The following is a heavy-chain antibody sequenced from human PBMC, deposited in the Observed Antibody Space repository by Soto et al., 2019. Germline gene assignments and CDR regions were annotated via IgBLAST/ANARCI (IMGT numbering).Heavy chain of an antibody. J-gene: IGHJ4*02. CDR2: INPSSGGT. CDR1: GYTFTNYY. D-gene: IGHD1-26*01. V-gene: IGHV1-46*01. Sequence: ASVKVSCKASGYTFTNYYIHWARQAPGQGLEWMGIINPSSGGTKYAQNFQVRVTMTRDTSSNSSYMELSSLTSDDTAVYFCARAPFGGSFYPFDYWGPGTLVTVSS. CDR3: ARAPFGGSFYPFDY.